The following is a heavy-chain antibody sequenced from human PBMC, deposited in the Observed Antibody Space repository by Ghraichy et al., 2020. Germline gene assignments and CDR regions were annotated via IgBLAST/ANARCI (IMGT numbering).Heavy chain of an antibody. Sequence: GSLRLSCTVSGGSVSSGSYYWSWIRQPPGKGLEWIGCIYYSGSTNYNPSLKRRVTISVDTSKNQISLKLSSVTAADTAVYYCSRDRDADGSGYYPLHDAFDIWGQGTMVTVSS. V-gene: IGHV4-61*01. CDR1: GGSVSSGSYY. CDR3: SRDRDADGSGYYPLHDAFDI. D-gene: IGHD3-22*01. CDR2: IYYSGST. J-gene: IGHJ3*02.